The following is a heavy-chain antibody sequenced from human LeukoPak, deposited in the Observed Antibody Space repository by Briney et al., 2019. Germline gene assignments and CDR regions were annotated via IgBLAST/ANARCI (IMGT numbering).Heavy chain of an antibody. CDR1: GFTFSSYW. CDR2: IKQDGSEK. V-gene: IGHV3-7*01. Sequence: GGSLRLSCAASGFTFSSYWMGWVRQAPGKGLEWVANIKQDGSEKYYVDSVKGRFTISRDNAKNSLYLQMNSLRAEDTALYYCARDCGRNSFDYWGQGTLVSVSS. CDR3: ARDCGRNSFDY. D-gene: IGHD1-14*01. J-gene: IGHJ4*02.